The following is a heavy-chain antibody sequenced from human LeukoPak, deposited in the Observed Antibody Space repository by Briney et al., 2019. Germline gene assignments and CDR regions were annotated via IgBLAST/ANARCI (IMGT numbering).Heavy chain of an antibody. CDR2: ISAYNGNT. J-gene: IGHJ4*02. CDR1: GYTFTSYG. Sequence: ASVKVSCKASGYTFTSYGISWVRQAPGQGLEWLGWISAYNGNTNYAQKLQGRVTMTTDTSTSTAYMELSSLRSEDTAVYYCARTYGSGSYYYFDYWGQGTLVTVSS. D-gene: IGHD3-10*01. CDR3: ARTYGSGSYYYFDY. V-gene: IGHV1-18*01.